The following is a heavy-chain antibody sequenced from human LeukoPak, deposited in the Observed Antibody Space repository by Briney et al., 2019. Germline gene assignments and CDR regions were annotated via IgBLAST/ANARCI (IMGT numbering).Heavy chain of an antibody. D-gene: IGHD2-2*01. V-gene: IGHV3-7*01. CDR1: GFTFSSYW. CDR3: AREGPNCSSTSCFNDAFDI. J-gene: IGHJ3*02. Sequence: GGSLRLSCAASGFTFSSYWMSWVRQAPGKGLEWVANIKQDGSEKYYVDSMKGRFTISRDNAKNSLYLQMNSLRAEDTAVYYCAREGPNCSSTSCFNDAFDIWGQGTMVTVSS. CDR2: IKQDGSEK.